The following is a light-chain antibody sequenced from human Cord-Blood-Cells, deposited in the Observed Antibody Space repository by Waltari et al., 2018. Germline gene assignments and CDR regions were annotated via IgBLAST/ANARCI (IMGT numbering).Light chain of an antibody. CDR2: GAS. CDR1: QSVSSN. J-gene: IGKJ2*01. CDR3: QQHNNWPYT. V-gene: IGKV3-15*01. Sequence: EIVMTQSPATLSVSPGDRATLSCRASQSVSSNLAWYQQKPGQAPRLLIYGASTRATGIPARFSGSGSGTDFTLTISSLQSEDFAVYYCQQHNNWPYTFGQGTKLEIK.